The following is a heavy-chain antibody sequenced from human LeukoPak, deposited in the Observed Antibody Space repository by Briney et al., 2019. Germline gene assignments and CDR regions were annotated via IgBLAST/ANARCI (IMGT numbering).Heavy chain of an antibody. Sequence: GGSLRLSCAASGFPFSSLEMNWVRQAPGKGLEWVSYISSSGSTIYYADSVKGRFTISRDNAKNSLYLQMNSLRAEDTAVYYCVRDSGYYYGSGSYDYFNYYGMDVWGQGTTVTVSS. CDR3: VRDSGYYYGSGSYDYFNYYGMDV. CDR2: ISSSGSTI. CDR1: GFPFSSLE. J-gene: IGHJ6*02. D-gene: IGHD3-10*01. V-gene: IGHV3-48*03.